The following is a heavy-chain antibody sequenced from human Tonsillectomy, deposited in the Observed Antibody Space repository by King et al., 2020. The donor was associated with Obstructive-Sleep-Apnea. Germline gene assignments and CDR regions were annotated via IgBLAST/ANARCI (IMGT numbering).Heavy chain of an antibody. CDR2: ICDGGSNK. J-gene: IGHJ4*02. D-gene: IGHD6-25*01. CDR3: AKDRAQRGFIDY. CDR1: GFTFSSYG. Sequence: VQLVESGGGVVQPWRSLRLSCAASGFTFSSYGMHWVRQAPGKGLEWVAVICDGGSNKYYADSVKGRVTISRETSKNTLYLQMNSLRAEDTAVYYCAKDRAQRGFIDYWGQGTLVTVSS. V-gene: IGHV3-33*06.